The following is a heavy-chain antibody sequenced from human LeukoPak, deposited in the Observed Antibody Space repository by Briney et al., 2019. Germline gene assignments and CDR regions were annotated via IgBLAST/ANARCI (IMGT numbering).Heavy chain of an antibody. V-gene: IGHV4-59*11. CDR2: MFDSGST. J-gene: IGHJ4*02. D-gene: IGHD5-18*01. CDR3: ATIKRGNIYGYFDF. CDR1: GGSISSHY. Sequence: SETLSLTCTVSGGSISSHYWSWIRQPPGKGLEWSGYMFDSGSTKDNPSLASRVTLAADTSKNQIPLRLSSVTAADTAVYYCATIKRGNIYGYFDFWGQGILVTVSS.